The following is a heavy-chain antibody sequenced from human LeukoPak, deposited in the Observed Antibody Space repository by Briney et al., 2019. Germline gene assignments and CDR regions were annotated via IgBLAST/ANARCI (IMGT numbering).Heavy chain of an antibody. CDR2: VSQTGSGRT. Sequence: PSQTLSLTCGVYGGSFSGYYWSWIRQPPGKGLEWIGEVSQTGSGRTNYNPSLKSRVTISADASKNQFPLELTSVTAADTAMYYCARVPLYWQDPFDLWGQGTLVTVSS. CDR1: GGSFSGYY. V-gene: IGHV4-34*01. CDR3: ARVPLYWQDPFDL. J-gene: IGHJ5*02. D-gene: IGHD2-8*02.